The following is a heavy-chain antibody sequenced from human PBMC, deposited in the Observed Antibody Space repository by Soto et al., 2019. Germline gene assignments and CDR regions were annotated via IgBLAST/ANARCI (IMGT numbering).Heavy chain of an antibody. CDR1: GFTFSSYS. CDR2: ISSSSSYI. V-gene: IGHV3-21*01. D-gene: IGHD2-15*01. J-gene: IGHJ4*02. Sequence: GGSLRLSCAASGFTFSSYSMNWVRQAPGKGLEWVSSISSSSSYIYYADSVKGRFTISRDNAKNSLYLQINSLRAEDTAVYYCARERFCSGGNCYRSPDYWGQGTLVTVSS. CDR3: ARERFCSGGNCYRSPDY.